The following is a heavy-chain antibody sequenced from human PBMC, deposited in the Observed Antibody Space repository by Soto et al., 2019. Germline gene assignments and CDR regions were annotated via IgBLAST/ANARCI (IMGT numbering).Heavy chain of an antibody. CDR3: AKEHGKYSSGSY. CDR1: GFTFDDYA. J-gene: IGHJ4*02. CDR2: ISWNSGSI. D-gene: IGHD6-19*01. V-gene: IGHV3-9*01. Sequence: EVQLVESGGGLVQPGRSLSLSCAASGFTFDDYAMHWVRQAPGKGLEWVSGISWNSGSIGYADSVKGRFTISRDNAKNSLYLQMNSLRAEDTALYYCAKEHGKYSSGSYWGQGTLVTVSS.